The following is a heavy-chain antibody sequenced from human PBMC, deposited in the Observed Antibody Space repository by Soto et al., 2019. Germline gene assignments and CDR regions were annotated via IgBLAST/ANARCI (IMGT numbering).Heavy chain of an antibody. CDR3: ARSKAFAPSVPLLWFGEYYFDY. CDR1: GYTFTGYY. CDR2: INPNSGGT. J-gene: IGHJ4*02. V-gene: IGHV1-2*02. D-gene: IGHD3-10*01. Sequence: ASVKVSCKASGYTFTGYYMHWVRQAPGQGLEWMGWINPNSGGTNYAQKFQGRVTMTRDTSISTAYMELSRLRSDDTAVYYCARSKAFAPSVPLLWFGEYYFDYWGQGTLVTVSS.